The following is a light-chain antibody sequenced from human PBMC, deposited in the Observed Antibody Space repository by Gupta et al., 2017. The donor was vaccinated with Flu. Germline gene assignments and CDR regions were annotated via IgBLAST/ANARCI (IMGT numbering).Light chain of an antibody. V-gene: IGLV2-14*01. CDR1: SSDIGDYNN. Sequence: QSAVTQPASVSGSPGQSITISCTGNSSDIGDYNNVSWYQHQAGKAPKLLIYEVSNRPSGFSNRFSGSKSGNTASLTISGLQAEDEADYYCSSYRSNSALYVFGSGTKVTVL. J-gene: IGLJ1*01. CDR2: EVS. CDR3: SSYRSNSALYV.